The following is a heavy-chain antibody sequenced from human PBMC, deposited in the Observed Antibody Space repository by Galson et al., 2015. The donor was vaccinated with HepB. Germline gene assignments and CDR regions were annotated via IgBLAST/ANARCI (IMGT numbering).Heavy chain of an antibody. V-gene: IGHV4-59*01. CDR1: GGSINSYY. Sequence: SETLSLTCTVSGGSINSYYWSWIRQSPGRGLEWIGYIYYSGSTIYDPSLKSRVTISVDTSRNQFSLKLNSVTAADTAVYYCARNSLGKYPRFDSWGQGTLVTVSS. CDR2: IYYSGST. J-gene: IGHJ4*02. CDR3: ARNSLGKYPRFDS. D-gene: IGHD7-27*01.